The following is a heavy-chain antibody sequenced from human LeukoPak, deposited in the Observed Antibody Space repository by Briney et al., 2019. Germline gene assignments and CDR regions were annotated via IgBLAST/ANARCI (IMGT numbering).Heavy chain of an antibody. CDR3: AKGYSSGSLDY. V-gene: IGHV3-9*01. CDR2: ISWNSDSI. CDR1: GFIFDDYA. Sequence: GRSLRLSCAASGFIFDDYAIHWVRQAPGKGLEWVSGISWNSDSIGYADSVKGRFTISRDNAKNSLYLQMSSLRAEDTAFYYCAKGYSSGSLDYWGQGTLVTVSS. D-gene: IGHD6-19*01. J-gene: IGHJ4*02.